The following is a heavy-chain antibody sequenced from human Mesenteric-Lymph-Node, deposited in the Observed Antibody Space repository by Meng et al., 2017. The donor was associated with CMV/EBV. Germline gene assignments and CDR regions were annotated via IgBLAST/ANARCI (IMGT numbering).Heavy chain of an antibody. D-gene: IGHD1-26*01. V-gene: IGHV3-9*01. Sequence: GGSLRLSCAASGFTFDDYAMHWVRQAPGKGLEWVSGISWNSGSIGYADSVKGRFTISRDNAKNSLYLQMNSLRAEDTALYYCAKGDYYTMDVWGQGTTVTVSS. CDR2: ISWNSGSI. CDR1: GFTFDDYA. CDR3: AKGDYYTMDV. J-gene: IGHJ6*02.